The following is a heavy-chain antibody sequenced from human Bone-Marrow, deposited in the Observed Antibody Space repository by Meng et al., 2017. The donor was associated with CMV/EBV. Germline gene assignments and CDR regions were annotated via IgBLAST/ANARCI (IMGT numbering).Heavy chain of an antibody. D-gene: IGHD6-13*01. CDR1: GFSLSTSGMC. CDR3: ARINSSSWRYYFDY. V-gene: IGHV2-70*01. Sequence: SGPTLVKPTHTLTLTCTFSGFSLSTSGMCVSWLRQPPGNALEWLALIDWDDDKYYSTSLKTRLTISKDTSKNQVVLTMTNMDPVDTATYYCARINSSSWRYYFDYWGQGTLVTVSS. J-gene: IGHJ4*02. CDR2: IDWDDDK.